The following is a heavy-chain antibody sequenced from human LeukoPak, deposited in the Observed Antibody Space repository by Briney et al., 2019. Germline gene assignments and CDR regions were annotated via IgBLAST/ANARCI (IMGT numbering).Heavy chain of an antibody. CDR1: GGSISSYY. D-gene: IGHD5-18*01. CDR2: IYYSGST. J-gene: IGHJ4*02. V-gene: IGHV4-59*01. CDR3: ARGAALVTHRYFDY. Sequence: ASETLSLTCTVSGGSISSYYWSWIRQPPGKGLEWIGYIYYSGSTNYNPSLKSRVTISVDTSKNQFSLKLSSVTAADTAVYYCARGAALVTHRYFDYWGPGTLVTVSS.